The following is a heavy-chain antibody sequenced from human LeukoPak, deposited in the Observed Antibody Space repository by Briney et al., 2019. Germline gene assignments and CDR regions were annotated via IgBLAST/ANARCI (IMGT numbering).Heavy chain of an antibody. CDR2: MHHSGKA. CDR3: AREWYCSSTSCHSYFEY. CDR1: GYSISSGYY. V-gene: IGHV4-38-2*02. Sequence: PSETLSLTCAVSGYSISSGYYWGWIRQPPGKGLEWIGSMHHSGKAYYNPSLRSRVTISLDTSKNQLSVNLISVTAADTAVYYCAREWYCSSTSCHSYFEYWGQGTLVTLSS. J-gene: IGHJ1*01. D-gene: IGHD2-2*01.